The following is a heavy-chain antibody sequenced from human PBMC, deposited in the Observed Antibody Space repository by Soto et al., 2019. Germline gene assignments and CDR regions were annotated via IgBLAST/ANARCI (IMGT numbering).Heavy chain of an antibody. CDR1: VDSVSSGGYY. Sequence: SETLSLTCTVSVDSVSSGGYYWSWIRQPPGKGLEWIGYIYSSGSANYNPSLKSRVTISRDTSKNQISLKVASVTAADTAGYYCARGFSSVSMDAWGKGTTVTVSS. CDR2: IYSSGSA. D-gene: IGHD6-19*01. V-gene: IGHV4-61*08. J-gene: IGHJ6*03. CDR3: ARGFSSVSMDA.